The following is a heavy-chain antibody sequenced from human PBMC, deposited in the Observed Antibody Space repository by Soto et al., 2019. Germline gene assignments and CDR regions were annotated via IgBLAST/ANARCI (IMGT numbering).Heavy chain of an antibody. V-gene: IGHV4-4*02. Sequence: LSLTRAVSGGSISSSNWWSWVRQPPGKGLEWIGEIYHSGSTNYNPSLKSRVTISVDKSKNQFSLKLSSVTAADTAVYYCARGGVVGATRTEGFDYWGQGTLVTVSS. D-gene: IGHD1-26*01. CDR1: GGSISSSNW. CDR3: ARGGVVGATRTEGFDY. CDR2: IYHSGST. J-gene: IGHJ4*02.